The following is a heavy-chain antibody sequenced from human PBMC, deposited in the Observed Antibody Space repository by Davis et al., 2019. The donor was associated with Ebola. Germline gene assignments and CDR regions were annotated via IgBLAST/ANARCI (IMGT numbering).Heavy chain of an antibody. Sequence: ASVKVSCKASGYTFTSYGISWVRQAPGQGLEWMGWISAYNGNTNYAQKLQGRVTMTTDTSTSTAYMELRSLRSDDTAVYYCARAEEMATIPSPLIDIWGQGTMVTVSS. CDR3: ARAEEMATIPSPLIDI. CDR1: GYTFTSYG. CDR2: ISAYNGNT. J-gene: IGHJ3*02. D-gene: IGHD5-24*01. V-gene: IGHV1-18*01.